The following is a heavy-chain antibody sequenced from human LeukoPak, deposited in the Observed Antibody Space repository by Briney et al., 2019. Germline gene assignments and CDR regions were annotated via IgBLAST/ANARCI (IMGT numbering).Heavy chain of an antibody. J-gene: IGHJ4*02. CDR3: ARDQDYGDYGSY. Sequence: GGSLRLSCAASGFTFSSYTMSWVRQAPGKGLEWVSTISNSGRNTFYTDSVKGRFTISRDNAKNSLYLQMNSLRAEDTAVYYCARDQDYGDYGSYWGQGTLVTVSS. D-gene: IGHD4-17*01. CDR2: ISNSGRNT. CDR1: GFTFSSYT. V-gene: IGHV3-21*01.